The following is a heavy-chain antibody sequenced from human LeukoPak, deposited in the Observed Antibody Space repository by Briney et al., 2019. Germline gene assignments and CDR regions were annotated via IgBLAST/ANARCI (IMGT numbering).Heavy chain of an antibody. CDR1: GASVTDYY. J-gene: IGHJ5*02. V-gene: IGHV4-59*02. CDR3: TRGHWGLQS. CDR2: IHHSGNS. Sequence: PSQTLSLTCTVSGASVTDYYWSWIRQSPGKGLEWISYIHHSGNSDYNPSLRSRVTTSLDTSKNQFSLNLISVTAADTAVYYCTRGHWGLQSWSQGTLVTVSS. D-gene: IGHD7-27*01.